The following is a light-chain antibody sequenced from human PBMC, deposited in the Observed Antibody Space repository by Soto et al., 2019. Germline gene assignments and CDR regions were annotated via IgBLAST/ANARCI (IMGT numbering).Light chain of an antibody. J-gene: IGKJ5*01. CDR3: QQYENLPP. CDR2: DAS. CDR1: QNINNY. V-gene: IGKV1-33*01. Sequence: DIKLTQSPSSLSASVGDRVTITCQASQNINNYLNWYQQKPGRAHKLLIYDASNLEAGVPSRYRGSGSGTDFTFTISRLQPEDIATYYCQQYENLPPFGQGTRLEIK.